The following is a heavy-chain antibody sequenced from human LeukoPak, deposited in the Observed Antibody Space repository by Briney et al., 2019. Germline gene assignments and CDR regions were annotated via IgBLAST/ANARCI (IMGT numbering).Heavy chain of an antibody. D-gene: IGHD6-19*01. CDR3: ARKSSGWYGEIDY. CDR1: GFTFSSYG. Sequence: GGSLRLSCAASGFTFSSYGMHWVRQAPGKGLEWVAVIWYDGSNKYYADSVKGRFTISRDNSKNTLYLQMNSLRAEDTAVYYCARKSSGWYGEIDYWGQGTLVTVSS. J-gene: IGHJ4*02. CDR2: IWYDGSNK. V-gene: IGHV3-30*19.